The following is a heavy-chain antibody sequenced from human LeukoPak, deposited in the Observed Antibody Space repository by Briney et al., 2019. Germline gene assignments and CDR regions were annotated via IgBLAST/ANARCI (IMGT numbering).Heavy chain of an antibody. Sequence: PGGSLRLSCAASGFTFGDYTMHWVSQAPGKGLEWVSLIGWDGGSTYYGDSVKGRFTISRDNRKKSLYLQMDSLRTEDTALYYCAKDIAQRGFGESMDVWGKGTTVTVSS. D-gene: IGHD3-10*01. J-gene: IGHJ6*04. CDR2: IGWDGGST. CDR3: AKDIAQRGFGESMDV. CDR1: GFTFGDYT. V-gene: IGHV3-43*01.